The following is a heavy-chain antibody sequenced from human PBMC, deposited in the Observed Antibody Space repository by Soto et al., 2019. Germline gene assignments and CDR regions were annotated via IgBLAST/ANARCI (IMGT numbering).Heavy chain of an antibody. CDR3: ARYDFWSGDEDNWFDP. J-gene: IGHJ5*02. CDR1: GGSISSYY. V-gene: IGHV4-59*01. D-gene: IGHD3-3*01. CDR2: IYYSGST. Sequence: PSETLSLTCTVSGGSISSYYWSWIRQPPGKGLEWIGYIYYSGSTNYNPSLKSRVTISVDTSKNQFSLKLSSVTAADTALYYCARYDFWSGDEDNWFDPWGQGTLVTVSS.